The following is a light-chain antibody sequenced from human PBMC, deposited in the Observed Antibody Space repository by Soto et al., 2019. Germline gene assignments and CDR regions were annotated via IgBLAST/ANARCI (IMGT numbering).Light chain of an antibody. CDR1: QSVRSN. CDR2: GAS. V-gene: IGKV3-15*01. J-gene: IGKJ1*01. Sequence: EIVMTQSPATLSVPPGERATLSCRASQSVRSNLAWYQQKPGQAPRLLIYGASTRATGIPARFSGSGSETEFTLTISSLQSEDFAVYYCQQYNNWPPWTFGQGTKVEIK. CDR3: QQYNNWPPWT.